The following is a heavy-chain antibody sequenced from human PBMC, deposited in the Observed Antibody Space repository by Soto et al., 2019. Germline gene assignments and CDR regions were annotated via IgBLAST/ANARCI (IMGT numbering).Heavy chain of an antibody. CDR2: ISYDGSNK. D-gene: IGHD5-18*01. V-gene: IGHV3-30-3*01. Sequence: PGGSSRLSCAASGFTFSSYAMHWVRQAPGKGLEWVAVISYDGSNKYYADSVKGRFTISRDNSKNTLYLQMNSLRAEDTAVYYCARTYSYCYSVFDDCGDVPLFTVSS. J-gene: IGHJ4*01. CDR3: ARTYSYCYSVFDD. CDR1: GFTFSSYA.